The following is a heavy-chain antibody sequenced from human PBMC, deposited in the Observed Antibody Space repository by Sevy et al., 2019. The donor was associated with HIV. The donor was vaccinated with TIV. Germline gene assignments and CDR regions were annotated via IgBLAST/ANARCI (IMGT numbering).Heavy chain of an antibody. CDR3: ARDASFTIFGVVLDWFDP. CDR2: ISAYNGNT. CDR1: GYTFTSYG. D-gene: IGHD3-3*01. V-gene: IGHV1-18*01. J-gene: IGHJ5*02. Sequence: ASVKVSCKASGYTFTSYGISWVRQAPGQGLEWMGWISAYNGNTNYAQTLQGRVTMTTDTSTSTAYMELRSLRSDDTAVYYCARDASFTIFGVVLDWFDPWGQGTLVTVSS.